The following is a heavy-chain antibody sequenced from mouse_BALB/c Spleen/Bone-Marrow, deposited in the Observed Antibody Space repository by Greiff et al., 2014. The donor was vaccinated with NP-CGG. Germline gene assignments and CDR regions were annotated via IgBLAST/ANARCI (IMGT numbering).Heavy chain of an antibody. CDR2: IGSDGST. CDR1: GFSFTSYG. CDR3: ARDGGYAMDY. J-gene: IGHJ4*01. V-gene: IGHV2-6-1*01. Sequence: VKLVESGPGLVAPSQSLSITCTISGFSFTSYGVHWVRQPPGKGLEWLVVIGSDGSTTNNSALKSRLSISKDNSKSQVFLKMNSLQTDDTAMYYCARDGGYAMDYWGQGTSVTVSS.